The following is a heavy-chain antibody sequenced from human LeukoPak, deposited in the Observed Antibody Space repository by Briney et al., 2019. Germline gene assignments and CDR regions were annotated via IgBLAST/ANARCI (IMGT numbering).Heavy chain of an antibody. CDR2: ISDIGSI. CDR1: GGSISSYY. CDR3: ARLGVDGTYYYDSSGYYFDY. V-gene: IGHV4-59*08. J-gene: IGHJ4*02. Sequence: SETLSLTCTVSGGSISSYYWSWIRQPPGKGLEWIAYISDIGSINYNPSLKSRVTISLDTSKNQFSLKLSSVTAADTAVYYCARLGVDGTYYYDSSGYYFDYWGQGTLVTVSS. D-gene: IGHD3-22*01.